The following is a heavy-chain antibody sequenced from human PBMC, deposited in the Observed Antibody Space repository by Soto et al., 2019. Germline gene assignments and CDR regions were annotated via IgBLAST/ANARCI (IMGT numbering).Heavy chain of an antibody. CDR1: GFTFDDYA. V-gene: IGHV3-9*01. D-gene: IGHD3-10*01. J-gene: IGHJ6*04. CDR2: INWDSDTI. Sequence: DVHLVESGGDLVQPGRSLRLSCAASGFTFDDYAMHRVRQVPGKGLEWVAGINWDSDTIAYAASVRGRFTISRDNAENSLYLQMNSLRAEDTALYYCAKDFHTNMALMDVWGKGTTVTVSS. CDR3: AKDFHTNMALMDV.